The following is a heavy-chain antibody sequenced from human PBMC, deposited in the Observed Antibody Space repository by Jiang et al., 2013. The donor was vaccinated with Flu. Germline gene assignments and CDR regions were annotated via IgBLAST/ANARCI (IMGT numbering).Heavy chain of an antibody. CDR3: ARDGATYYYDSSGYAQDY. J-gene: IGHJ4*02. V-gene: IGHV1-18*01. Sequence: SGAEVKKPGSSVKVSCKASGGTFSTHAISWVRQAPGQGLEWMGWISAYNGNTNYAQKLQGRVTMTTDTSTSTAYMELRSLRSDDTAVYYCARDGATYYYDSSGYAQDYWGQGTLVTVSS. D-gene: IGHD3-22*01. CDR2: ISAYNGNT. CDR1: GGTFSTHA.